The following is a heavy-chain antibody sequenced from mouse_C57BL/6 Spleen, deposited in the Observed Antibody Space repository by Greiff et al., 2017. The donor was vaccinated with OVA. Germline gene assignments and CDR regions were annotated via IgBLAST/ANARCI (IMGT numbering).Heavy chain of an antibody. V-gene: IGHV1-15*01. CDR2: IDPETGGT. J-gene: IGHJ2*01. Sequence: VKLQQSGAELVRPGASVTLSCKASGYTFTDYEMHWVKQTPVHGLEWIGAIDPETGGTAYNQKFKGKAILTADNSSSTAYMELRSLTPEVPAVYYCTRNVYYYSSNYFDYWGQGTTLTVSS. CDR1: GYTFTDYE. D-gene: IGHD1-1*01. CDR3: TRNVYYYSSNYFDY.